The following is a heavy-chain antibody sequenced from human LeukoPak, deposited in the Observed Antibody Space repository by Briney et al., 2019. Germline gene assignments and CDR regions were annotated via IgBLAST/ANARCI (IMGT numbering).Heavy chain of an antibody. J-gene: IGHJ3*02. Sequence: ASVKVSCKASGYTFSIYDIHWVRQAPGQGLEWMGKMNPTGGSTSNAQKFQGRVTKTSDTSTSTVYMELSSLTSEDTAMYYCAREGSGSSPAFDIWGQGTMVTVSS. CDR1: GYTFSIYD. D-gene: IGHD1-26*01. CDR2: MNPTGGST. CDR3: AREGSGSSPAFDI. V-gene: IGHV1-46*01.